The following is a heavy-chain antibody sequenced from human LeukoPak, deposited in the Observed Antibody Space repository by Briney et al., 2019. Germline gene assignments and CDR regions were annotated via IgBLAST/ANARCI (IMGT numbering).Heavy chain of an antibody. J-gene: IGHJ4*02. D-gene: IGHD1-26*01. CDR2: IRGSGGST. CDR3: AKAIWASTVGAAGIFFDY. CDR1: GFTFSNYG. V-gene: IGHV3-23*01. Sequence: GGSLRLSCAASGFTFSNYGMSWVRQAPGKGLEWVSTIRGSGGSTYYADSVKGRFTISRDNSKNTLYLQMNSLRAEDTAVYYCAKAIWASTVGAAGIFFDYWGQGILVTVSS.